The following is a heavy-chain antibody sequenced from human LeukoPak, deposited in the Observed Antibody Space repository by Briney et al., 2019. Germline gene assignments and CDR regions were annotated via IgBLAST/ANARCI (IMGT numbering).Heavy chain of an antibody. Sequence: SETLSLTCTVSGGSISSSSYYWGWIRQPPGKGLEWIGSIYYSGSTYYNPSLKSRVTISVDTSKNQFSLTLSSVTAADTAVYYCARQTVTPDDAFDIWGQGTMVTVSS. CDR1: GGSISSSSYY. V-gene: IGHV4-39*01. D-gene: IGHD1-14*01. CDR3: ARQTVTPDDAFDI. J-gene: IGHJ3*02. CDR2: IYYSGST.